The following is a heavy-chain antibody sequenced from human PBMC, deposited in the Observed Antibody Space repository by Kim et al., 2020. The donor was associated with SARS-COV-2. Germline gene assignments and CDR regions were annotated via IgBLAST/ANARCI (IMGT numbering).Heavy chain of an antibody. CDR1: GGTFSSYA. D-gene: IGHD1-1*01. J-gene: IGHJ4*02. CDR3: ARRGLERPQDDKYYFDY. V-gene: IGHV1-69*13. Sequence: SVKVSCKASGGTFSSYAISWVRQAPGQGLEWMGGIIPIFGTANYAQKFQGRVTITADESTSTAYMELSSLRSEDTAVYYCARRGLERPQDDKYYFDYWGQGTLVTVSS. CDR2: IIPIFGTA.